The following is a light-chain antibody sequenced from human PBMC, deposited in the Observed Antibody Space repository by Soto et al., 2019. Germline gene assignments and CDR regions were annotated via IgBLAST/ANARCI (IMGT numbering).Light chain of an antibody. CDR2: GAS. V-gene: IGKV3-15*01. Sequence: EIVMTQSTATLSVSPGERATLSCRASQSVGSNLAWYQQKPGQAPRLLIYGASTRATGIPARFIGSGSGTAVTLTISSLQYEDYAIYFCQQYNNWPPDRTFGQGTKVEIK. J-gene: IGKJ1*01. CDR1: QSVGSN. CDR3: QQYNNWPPDRT.